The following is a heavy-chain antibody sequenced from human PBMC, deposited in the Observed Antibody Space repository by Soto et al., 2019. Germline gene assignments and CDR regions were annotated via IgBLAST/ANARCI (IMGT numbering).Heavy chain of an antibody. V-gene: IGHV4-59*01. Sequence: QVQLQESGPGLVKPSETLSLTCTVSGGSITTYYWSWIRQPPGKGLEWIGYIHYEGSTNYNPSLTSRVTIFVDTSQNQFSLKLTSVTAADTAVYFCARGRRSGWYHFDSWGQGTLVTVSS. CDR2: IHYEGST. J-gene: IGHJ4*02. CDR3: ARGRRSGWYHFDS. D-gene: IGHD6-19*01. CDR1: GGSITTYY.